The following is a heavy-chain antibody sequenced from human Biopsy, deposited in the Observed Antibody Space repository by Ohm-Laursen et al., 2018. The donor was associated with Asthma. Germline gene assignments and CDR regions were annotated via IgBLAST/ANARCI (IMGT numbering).Heavy chain of an antibody. V-gene: IGHV1-69*13. J-gene: IGHJ6*02. D-gene: IGHD5-12*01. Sequence: SVTVSCNASGDSFSNYAISWVRQAPGQGLEWMGGLIPVLGTPDHAQMFEGRVTITADESTSTAYMELSSRSSEDTAVYYCARGYSGSDRIVYYYSGLEVWGQGTTVTVSS. CDR2: LIPVLGTP. CDR3: ARGYSGSDRIVYYYSGLEV. CDR1: GDSFSNYA.